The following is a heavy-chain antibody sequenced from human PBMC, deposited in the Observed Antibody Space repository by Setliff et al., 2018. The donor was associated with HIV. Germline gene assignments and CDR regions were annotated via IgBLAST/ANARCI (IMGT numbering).Heavy chain of an antibody. Sequence: GSGPTLVNPTQTLTLTCSFSGFSLSTTRMSLSWIRQPPGKALEWLTIIFWDDDKRYSPSLKSRLAISKDTSKNQVVLTMTNMDPVDTATYYCVHRTNQLYLRWGQGTLVTVSS. CDR3: VHRTNQLYLR. CDR1: GFSLSTTRMS. CDR2: IFWDDDK. J-gene: IGHJ4*02. D-gene: IGHD2-2*02. V-gene: IGHV2-5*08.